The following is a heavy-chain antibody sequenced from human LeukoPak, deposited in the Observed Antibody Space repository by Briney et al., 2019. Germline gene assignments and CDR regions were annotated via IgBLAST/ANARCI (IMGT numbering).Heavy chain of an antibody. CDR2: IYDSGST. Sequence: PSETLSLTCTVSGGSISSYYWSWIRQPPGKGLEWIGYIYDSGSTNYNPSLNSRVTISVDTSKNQFSLKLSFVTAADTAVYYCARVPRYYYYMDVWGKGTTVTVSS. CDR1: GGSISSYY. J-gene: IGHJ6*03. CDR3: ARVPRYYYYMDV. V-gene: IGHV4-59*01.